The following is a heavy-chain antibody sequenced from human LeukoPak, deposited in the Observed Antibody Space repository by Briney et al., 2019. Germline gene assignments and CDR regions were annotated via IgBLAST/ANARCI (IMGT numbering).Heavy chain of an antibody. CDR1: GFTFSSYW. CDR2: IKQDGSEK. D-gene: IGHD3-3*01. V-gene: IGHV3-7*01. CDR3: ARELEWLSLYYYYGMDV. J-gene: IGHJ6*02. Sequence: PGGSLRLSCVASGFTFSSYWMSWVRQAPGKGLEWVANIKQDGSEKYYVDSVKGRFTISRDNAKNSLYLRMNSLRAEDTAVYYCARELEWLSLYYYYGMDVWGQGTTVTVSS.